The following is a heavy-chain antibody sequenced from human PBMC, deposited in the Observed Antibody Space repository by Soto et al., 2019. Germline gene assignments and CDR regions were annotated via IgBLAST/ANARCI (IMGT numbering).Heavy chain of an antibody. J-gene: IGHJ6*03. CDR3: ARHGKLGYCSSTSCLRYYYYYMDV. D-gene: IGHD2-2*01. V-gene: IGHV4-59*08. CDR1: GGSISSYY. Sequence: PSETLSLTCTVSGGSISSYYWSWIRQPPGKGLEWIGYIYYSGSTNYNPSLKSRVTISVDTSKNQFSLKLSSVTAADTAVYYCARHGKLGYCSSTSCLRYYYYYMDVWGKGTTVTVS. CDR2: IYYSGST.